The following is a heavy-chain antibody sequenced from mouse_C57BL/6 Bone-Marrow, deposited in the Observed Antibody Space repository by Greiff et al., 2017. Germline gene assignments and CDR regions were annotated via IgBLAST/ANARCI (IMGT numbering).Heavy chain of an antibody. V-gene: IGHV1-7*01. D-gene: IGHD1-1*01. CDR1: GYTFTSYW. Sequence: VQLQQSGAELAKPGASVKLSCKASGYTFTSYWMHWVKQRPGQGLEWIGYINPSSGYTKYNQKFKDKATLTADKSSSKAYMQLSSLTYEDSAVYYCARITTVVAPSYYYAMDYWGQGTSVTVSS. J-gene: IGHJ4*01. CDR2: INPSSGYT. CDR3: ARITTVVAPSYYYAMDY.